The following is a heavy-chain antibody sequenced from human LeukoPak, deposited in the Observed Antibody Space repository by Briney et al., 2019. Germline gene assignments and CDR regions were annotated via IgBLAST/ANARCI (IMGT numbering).Heavy chain of an antibody. J-gene: IGHJ4*02. Sequence: SESLSLTCAVSGGSLRGYYWSCIRQPPGERVEWSGEINHIGRTNYNPSLQSRVTISVVTSKNQFSLKLSSVPAADTAVYYCARVPAQYCSGGSCYLGTFDYWGQGTLVTVSS. CDR2: INHIGRT. CDR3: ARVPAQYCSGGSCYLGTFDY. D-gene: IGHD2-15*01. CDR1: GGSLRGYY. V-gene: IGHV4-34*01.